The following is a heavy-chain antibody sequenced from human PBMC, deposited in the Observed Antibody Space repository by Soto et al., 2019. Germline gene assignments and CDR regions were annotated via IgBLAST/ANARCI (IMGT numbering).Heavy chain of an antibody. CDR3: ARDEGSAWYFDD. V-gene: IGHV3-48*03. CDR2: ISSSGTTI. D-gene: IGHD6-19*01. CDR1: AFTFSSSE. J-gene: IGHJ4*02. Sequence: EVQLVESGGGLIQPGGSLRLSCTDSAFTFSSSEMNWVRQAPGKGLEWLSYISSSGTTIYYADSVKGRFIISRDNAKKSLYLQMNSLRVEDTAVYYCARDEGSAWYFDDWGQGTLVTVCS.